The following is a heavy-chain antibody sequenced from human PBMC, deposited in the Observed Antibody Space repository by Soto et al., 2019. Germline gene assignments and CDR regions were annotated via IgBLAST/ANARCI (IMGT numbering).Heavy chain of an antibody. J-gene: IGHJ3*02. CDR3: ARSYCSGGSCYSQGVNAFDI. D-gene: IGHD2-15*01. Sequence: ASVKVSCKASGGTFSSYTISWVRQALGQGLEWMGRIIPILGIANYAQKFQGRVTITADKSTSTAYMELSSLRSEDTAVYYCARSYCSGGSCYSQGVNAFDIWGQGTMVTVSS. CDR2: IIPILGIA. CDR1: GGTFSSYT. V-gene: IGHV1-69*02.